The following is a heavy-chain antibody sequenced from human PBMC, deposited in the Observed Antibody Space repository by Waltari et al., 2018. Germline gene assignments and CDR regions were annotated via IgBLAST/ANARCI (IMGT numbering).Heavy chain of an antibody. CDR3: VRDQWFAFDI. CDR1: GFPLRNYW. Sequence: EVQLVESGGGLVQRGGSRRLSCAASGFPLRNYWMSWVRRAPGKGLEWVANIMTDGREEYYVDSVRGRFTISRDNAKNSLYLQMNSLRPEDTAVYYCVRDQWFAFDIWGQGTMVTVSS. D-gene: IGHD3-22*01. J-gene: IGHJ3*02. CDR2: IMTDGREE. V-gene: IGHV3-7*01.